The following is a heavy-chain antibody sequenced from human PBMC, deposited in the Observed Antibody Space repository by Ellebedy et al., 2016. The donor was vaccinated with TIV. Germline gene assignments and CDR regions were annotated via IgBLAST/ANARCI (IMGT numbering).Heavy chain of an antibody. D-gene: IGHD6-19*01. J-gene: IGHJ4*02. CDR3: TTDGDAIGLSGSGPNHDY. Sequence: GESLKISXAASGFTISSYTMHWDRQAIGLRPDTVAVISYDGSNKYYADSVKGRFTISRDDSKNTLYLQMNSLKTEDTAVYYCTTDGDAIGLSGSGPNHDYWGQGTLVTVSS. CDR1: GFTISSYT. CDR2: ISYDGSNK. V-gene: IGHV3-30*07.